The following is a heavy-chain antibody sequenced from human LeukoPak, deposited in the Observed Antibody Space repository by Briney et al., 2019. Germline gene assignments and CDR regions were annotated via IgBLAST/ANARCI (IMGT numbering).Heavy chain of an antibody. J-gene: IGHJ4*02. V-gene: IGHV1-18*01. CDR1: GYSFTSYG. CDR3: ARDLYSYGLLGY. D-gene: IGHD5-18*01. Sequence: ASVNVSYEASGYSFTSYGISWVRPAPGHELDWMGWISAYNGNTNYAQKLQGRVTMTTDTSTSTAYMELRSLRSDDTAVYYCARDLYSYGLLGYWGQGTLVTVSS. CDR2: ISAYNGNT.